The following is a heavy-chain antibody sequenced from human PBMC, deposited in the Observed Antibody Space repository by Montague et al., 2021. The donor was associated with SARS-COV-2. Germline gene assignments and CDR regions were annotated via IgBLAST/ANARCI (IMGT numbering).Heavy chain of an antibody. D-gene: IGHD6-19*01. J-gene: IGHJ6*02. Sequence: SETLSLTCTVSGGSISSNSYYWGWIRQPPGKGLEWIGSLYYSGSTYYNPSLKSRVTISVDTSKNQFSLKLSSVTAADTAVYYCATVRSSGRESDYYYYGMDVWGQGTTVTVSS. V-gene: IGHV4-39*01. CDR1: GGSISSNSYY. CDR2: LYYSGST. CDR3: ATVRSSGRESDYYYYGMDV.